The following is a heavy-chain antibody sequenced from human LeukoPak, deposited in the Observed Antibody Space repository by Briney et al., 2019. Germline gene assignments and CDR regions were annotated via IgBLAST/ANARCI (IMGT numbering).Heavy chain of an antibody. V-gene: IGHV4-4*07. CDR3: AGEYHSGPTR. CDR2: IYTSGST. Sequence: PSETLSLTCTVSGGSISSYYWSWIRQPAGKGLEWIGRIYTSGSTNYNPSLKSRVTMSVDTSKNQSSLKVSCVTAADTAVYYCAGEYHSGPTRWGQGTLVTVSS. J-gene: IGHJ4*02. D-gene: IGHD5-12*01. CDR1: GGSISSYY.